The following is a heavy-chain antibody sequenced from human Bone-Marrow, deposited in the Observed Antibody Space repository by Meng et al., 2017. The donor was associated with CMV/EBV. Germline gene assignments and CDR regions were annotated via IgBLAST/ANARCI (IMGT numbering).Heavy chain of an antibody. D-gene: IGHD6-6*01. CDR3: ARHRTAARENYYYGMDV. CDR1: GYSFTSYW. CDR2: IYPGDSDT. Sequence: KVSCKGSGYSFTSYWIGWVRQMPGKGLEWMGIIYPGDSDTRYSPSFHGQVTISADKSISTAYLQWSTLKASDTAMYYCARHRTAARENYYYGMDVWGQGTTVTVSS. V-gene: IGHV5-51*01. J-gene: IGHJ6*02.